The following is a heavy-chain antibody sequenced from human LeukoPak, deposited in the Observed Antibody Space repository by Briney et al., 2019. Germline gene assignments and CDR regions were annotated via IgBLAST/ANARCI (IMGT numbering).Heavy chain of an antibody. D-gene: IGHD3-10*01. CDR3: ARAGVRGVVLDY. Sequence: PGGSLRLSCAASGFTFNSYCMSWVRQAPGKGLEWVANIKQDGSEKYYVDSVKGRFIISRDNAKNSLSLQMNSLRAEDTAVYYCARAGVRGVVLDYCGQGTLITVS. CDR1: GFTFNSYC. CDR2: IKQDGSEK. V-gene: IGHV3-7*01. J-gene: IGHJ4*02.